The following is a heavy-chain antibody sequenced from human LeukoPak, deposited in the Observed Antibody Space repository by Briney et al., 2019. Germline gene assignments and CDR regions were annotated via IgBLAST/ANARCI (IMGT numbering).Heavy chain of an antibody. Sequence: QTLSLTCAISGDSVSSNSAAWNWSRQSPWRGLELLGRTYQRSKWYNDYAVSVKSRITINPDTSKNHFSLQLNSVTPEDTAVYYCARSPYYYDGSGYYSFDYWGQGTLVTVSS. CDR1: GDSVSSNSAA. V-gene: IGHV6-1*01. D-gene: IGHD3-22*01. CDR2: TYQRSKWYN. J-gene: IGHJ4*02. CDR3: ARSPYYYDGSGYYSFDY.